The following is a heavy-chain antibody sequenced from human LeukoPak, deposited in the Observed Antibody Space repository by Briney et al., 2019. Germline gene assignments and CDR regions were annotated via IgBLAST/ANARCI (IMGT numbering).Heavy chain of an antibody. CDR2: IDWDDDK. V-gene: IGHV2-70*11. D-gene: IGHD6-6*01. CDR1: GFSLSTSGMC. CDR3: ARRTRAAHDAFDI. J-gene: IGHJ3*02. Sequence: SGPTLVNPTQTLTLICTFSGFSLSTSGMCVSWIRQPPGKALEWLARIDWDDDKYYSTSLKTRLTTSKDTSKNQVVLTMTNMDPVDTATYYCARRTRAAHDAFDIWGQGTMVTVSS.